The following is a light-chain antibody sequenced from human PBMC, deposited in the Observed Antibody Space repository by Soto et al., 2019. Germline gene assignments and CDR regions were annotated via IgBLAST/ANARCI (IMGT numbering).Light chain of an antibody. J-gene: IGLJ3*02. CDR1: SSDVGGYDY. Sequence: QSALTQPASVSGSPGQSITISCTGTSSDVGGYDYVSWYQHHPGKAPKLMIYDVSNRPSGISNRFSGSKSGNTASLTISGLQAEDEAEYYCNSYTSSSPLWVFGGGTKLTVL. CDR2: DVS. V-gene: IGLV2-14*03. CDR3: NSYTSSSPLWV.